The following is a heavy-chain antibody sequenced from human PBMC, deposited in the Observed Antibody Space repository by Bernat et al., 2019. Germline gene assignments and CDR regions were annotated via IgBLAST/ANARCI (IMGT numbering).Heavy chain of an antibody. D-gene: IGHD3-10*01. V-gene: IGHV3-7*03. CDR3: ASLYGGFDP. J-gene: IGHJ5*02. CDR1: GFTFSRYW. CDR2: IKEDGSEK. Sequence: EVQLVESGGGLVQPGGSLRLSCAASGFTFSRYWMSWVRQAPGKGLEWLANIKEDGSEKYYVDSVKGRFTISRDNAKNSLFLQMHSLRAEDTAVYYCASLYGGFDPWGKGTLVTVSS.